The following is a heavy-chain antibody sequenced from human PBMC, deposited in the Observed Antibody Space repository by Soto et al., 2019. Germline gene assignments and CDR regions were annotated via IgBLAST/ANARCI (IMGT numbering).Heavy chain of an antibody. J-gene: IGHJ4*02. CDR1: GGSISTYY. CDR2: IYYSGST. D-gene: IGHD1-26*01. CDR3: AGGGGRHLDF. Sequence: SETLSLTCTVSGGSISTYYWSWIRQPPGKGLEWIGYIYYSGSTNYNPSLKSRVTISVDTSKNQFSLKLSSVTAADTAVYYCAGGGGRHLDFWGQGPLDPVPP. V-gene: IGHV4-59*08.